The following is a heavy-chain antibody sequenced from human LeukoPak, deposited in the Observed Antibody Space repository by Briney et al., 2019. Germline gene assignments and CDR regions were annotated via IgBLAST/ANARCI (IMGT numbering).Heavy chain of an antibody. CDR1: GGSISSSSYY. J-gene: IGHJ4*02. CDR3: ARANGDYVRFGY. D-gene: IGHD4-17*01. Sequence: SETLSLTCTVSGGSISSSSYYWGWIRQPPGKGLEWIGIIYYSGSTYYNPSLKSRVTISVDTSKNQFSLKLSSVTAADTAVYYCARANGDYVRFGYWGQGTLVTVSS. CDR2: IYYSGST. V-gene: IGHV4-39*07.